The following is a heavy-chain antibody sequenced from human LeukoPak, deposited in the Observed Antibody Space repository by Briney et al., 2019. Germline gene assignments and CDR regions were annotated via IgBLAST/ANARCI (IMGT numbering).Heavy chain of an antibody. D-gene: IGHD3-10*01. CDR3: ARNDRGSGMGY. Sequence: ATVKASCKASGYTFIGYYLHWVRQAPGQGLEFMGHINPDSGATTYAQKFQGRVTMTRDTSISTAYMERSSLTSDDTAVYYCARNDRGSGMGYWGQGTLVTVSS. CDR2: INPDSGAT. J-gene: IGHJ4*02. CDR1: GYTFIGYY. V-gene: IGHV1-2*06.